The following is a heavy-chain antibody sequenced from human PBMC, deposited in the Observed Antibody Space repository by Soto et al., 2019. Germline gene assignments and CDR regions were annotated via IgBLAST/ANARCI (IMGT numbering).Heavy chain of an antibody. V-gene: IGHV1-69*19. CDR2: ISPMFGAA. CDR3: AREVQVHTPAFVY. J-gene: IGHJ4*02. Sequence: QVQLVQSGAEMKKPGSSVKFSCQSSGGTFNTYAMNWVRQAPGQGPEWMGDISPMFGAANYAPKFQGRVTITADESTGTSYMKLSSLASEDTALYFCAREVQVHTPAFVYWGQGTLVTVSS. D-gene: IGHD3-10*01. CDR1: GGTFNTYA.